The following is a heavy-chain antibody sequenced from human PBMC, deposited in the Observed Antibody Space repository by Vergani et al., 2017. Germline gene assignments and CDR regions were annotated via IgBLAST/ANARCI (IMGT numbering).Heavy chain of an antibody. V-gene: IGHV3-48*03. CDR1: GFTFSSYE. CDR3: ARAPLSSPGGDY. CDR2: ISSSGDTI. J-gene: IGHJ4*02. Sequence: EVQLVESGGGLVQPGGSLRLSCAASGFTFSSYEMNWVRQAPGKGLEWVSYISSSGDTIYYADSVKGRFTISRDNAKNSLYLQMNSLRAEDTAVYYCARAPLSSPGGDYWGQGTLVTVSS. D-gene: IGHD1-14*01.